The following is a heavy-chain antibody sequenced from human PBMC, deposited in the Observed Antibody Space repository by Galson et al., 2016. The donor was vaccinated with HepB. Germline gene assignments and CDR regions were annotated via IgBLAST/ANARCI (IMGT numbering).Heavy chain of an antibody. CDR1: GFTFDDYA. Sequence: SLRLSCAASGFTFDDYAMHWVRQAPGKGLEWVSYISWNSGNIGYADSVKGRFSISRDNAQNSLYLQMNSLRAEDTALYYCAKDVLGGRNGFDVRGQGTMVTVSS. D-gene: IGHD3-16*01. V-gene: IGHV3-9*01. CDR2: ISWNSGNI. J-gene: IGHJ3*01. CDR3: AKDVLGGRNGFDV.